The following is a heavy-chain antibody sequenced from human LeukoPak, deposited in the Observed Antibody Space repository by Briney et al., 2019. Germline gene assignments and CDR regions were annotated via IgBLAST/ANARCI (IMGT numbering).Heavy chain of an antibody. J-gene: IGHJ4*02. CDR1: GGSFSGYY. CDR3: ARGRPVVVVTAIRYYFDY. D-gene: IGHD2-21*02. Sequence: SETLPLTCAVYGGSFSGYYWSWIRQPPGKGLEWIGEINHSGSTNYNPSLKSRVTISVDTSKNQFSLKLSSVTAADTAVYYCARGRPVVVVTAIRYYFDYWGQGTLVTVSS. CDR2: INHSGST. V-gene: IGHV4-34*01.